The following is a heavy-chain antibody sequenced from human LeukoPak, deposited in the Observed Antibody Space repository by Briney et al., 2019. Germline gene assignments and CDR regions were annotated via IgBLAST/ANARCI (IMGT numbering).Heavy chain of an antibody. J-gene: IGHJ4*02. D-gene: IGHD1-7*01. CDR1: GFTFSSYE. Sequence: PGGSLRLSCAASGFTFSSYEMNWVRQAPGKGLEWVSYISSSGSTIYYADSVKGRFTISRDNSRNTLYLQMNSLRAEDAAVYYCAKVRVVFNWNYAYYFDNWGQGTLVTVSS. CDR3: AKVRVVFNWNYAYYFDN. CDR2: ISSSGSTI. V-gene: IGHV3-48*03.